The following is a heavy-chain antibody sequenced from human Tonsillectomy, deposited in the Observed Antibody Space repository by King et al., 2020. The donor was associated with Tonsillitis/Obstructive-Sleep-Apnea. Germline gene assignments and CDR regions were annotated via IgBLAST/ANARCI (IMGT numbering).Heavy chain of an antibody. CDR3: ARFPYYFDY. V-gene: IGHV4-34*01. CDR2: INHTGST. CDR1: GGSFSGYY. Sequence: VQLQQWGAGLLKPSETLSLTCAVYGGSFSGYYWSWIRQPPGKGLEWIGEINHTGSTNYNPSLKSRVTISVDTPKNQYSLKLSSVTAADTAVYYCARFPYYFDYWGQGTLVTVSS. J-gene: IGHJ4*02.